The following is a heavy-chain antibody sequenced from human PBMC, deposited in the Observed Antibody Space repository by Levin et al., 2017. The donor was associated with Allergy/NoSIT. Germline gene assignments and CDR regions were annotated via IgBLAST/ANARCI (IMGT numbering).Heavy chain of an antibody. CDR2: ISGSGGST. CDR1: GFTFSSYA. D-gene: IGHD2-15*01. Sequence: PTGGSLRLSCAASGFTFSSYAMSWVRQAPGKGLEWVSAISGSGGSTYYADSVKGRFTISRDNSKNTLYLQMNSLRAEDTAVYYCAKDIVVVVAATGWFDPWGQGTLVTVSS. CDR3: AKDIVVVVAATGWFDP. V-gene: IGHV3-23*01. J-gene: IGHJ5*02.